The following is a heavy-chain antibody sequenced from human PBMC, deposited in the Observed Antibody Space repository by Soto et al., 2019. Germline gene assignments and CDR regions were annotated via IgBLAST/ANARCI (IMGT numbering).Heavy chain of an antibody. CDR2: IKSKTDGGTT. J-gene: IGHJ4*02. V-gene: IGHV3-15*01. CDR1: GFTFSNAW. CDR3: TTDSNSGYDPFDY. Sequence: GGSLRLSCAACGFTFSNAWMSWVRQAPGKGLEWVGRIKSKTDGGTTDYAAPVKGRFTISRDDSKNTLYLQMNSLKTEDTAVYYCTTDSNSGYDPFDYWGQGTLVTVSS. D-gene: IGHD5-12*01.